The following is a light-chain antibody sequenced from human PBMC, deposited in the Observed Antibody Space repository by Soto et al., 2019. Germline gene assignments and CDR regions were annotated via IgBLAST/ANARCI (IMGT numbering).Light chain of an antibody. CDR3: QQSNNYPWT. J-gene: IGKJ1*01. CDR2: EAA. V-gene: IGKV1-5*03. Sequence: DIQMTQSPSTLSASVGDRVTITCRASQYTHNYLAWYQQKPGEAPKLLIYEAANLESGVPSRFSGSGTGTEFTLTISSLQTDDFATYYCQQSNNYPWTFGQGTRVEI. CDR1: QYTHNY.